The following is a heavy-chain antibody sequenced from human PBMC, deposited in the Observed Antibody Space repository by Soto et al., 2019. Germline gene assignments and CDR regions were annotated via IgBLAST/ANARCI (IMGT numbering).Heavy chain of an antibody. Sequence: SQTLSLTCDISGDSVSSNTAAWNWIRQSPSGGLEWLGRTFYRSKWLTDYGVSVRGRITITADTSRNQFSLRLNSMTPEDTAIYYCAGDELHYRTPLDSWGQGTLVTVSS. CDR3: AGDELHYRTPLDS. D-gene: IGHD3-10*01. J-gene: IGHJ4*02. CDR2: TFYRSKWLT. V-gene: IGHV6-1*01. CDR1: GDSVSSNTAA.